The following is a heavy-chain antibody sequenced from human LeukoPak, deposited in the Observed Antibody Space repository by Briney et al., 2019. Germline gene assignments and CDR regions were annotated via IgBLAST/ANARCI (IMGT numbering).Heavy chain of an antibody. V-gene: IGHV3-7*04. CDR2: IKQDGTEK. Sequence: GGSLRLSCATSGFTFSHFWMSWVRQAPGKGLEWVANIKQDGTEKYYVDSVKGRFTISRDNAKNSLYLQINTLRAEDTAVYYCARDRGSSWQLNWFDPWGQGTLVTVSS. J-gene: IGHJ5*02. CDR3: ARDRGSSWQLNWFDP. D-gene: IGHD6-13*01. CDR1: GFTFSHFW.